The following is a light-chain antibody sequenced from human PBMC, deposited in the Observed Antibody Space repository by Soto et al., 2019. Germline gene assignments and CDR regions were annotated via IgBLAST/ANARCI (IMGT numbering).Light chain of an antibody. Sequence: EIVLTQSPGTLSLSPGERATLSCRASQSVSSYLAWYQQKPGQAPRLLIYGASSRTTGVPARFSGSGSGTEFTLTISSLQSEDCAIYYCQQYHTWPITFGGGTKVDI. CDR3: QQYHTWPIT. CDR2: GAS. J-gene: IGKJ4*01. V-gene: IGKV3D-15*01. CDR1: QSVSSY.